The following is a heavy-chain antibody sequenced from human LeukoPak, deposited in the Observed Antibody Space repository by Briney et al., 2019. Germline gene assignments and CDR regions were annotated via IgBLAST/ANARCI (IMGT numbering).Heavy chain of an antibody. Sequence: GRSLRLSCAASGCTFDDYAMLWVRQAPGKGLEWVSGSSWNSGSIGYADSVKGRFTISRDNAKNYLYLQMNSLRAEDTALYYCAKGYYYDSSGYYFSGDAFDIWGQGTMVTVSS. V-gene: IGHV3-9*01. CDR3: AKGYYYDSSGYYFSGDAFDI. J-gene: IGHJ3*02. CDR1: GCTFDDYA. D-gene: IGHD3-22*01. CDR2: SSWNSGSI.